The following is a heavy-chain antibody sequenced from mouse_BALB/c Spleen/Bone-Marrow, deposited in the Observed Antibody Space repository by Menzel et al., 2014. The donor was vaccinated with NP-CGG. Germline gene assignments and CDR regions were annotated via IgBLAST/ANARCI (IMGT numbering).Heavy chain of an antibody. Sequence: EVQGVESGGGLVQPGGSLRLSCATSGFTFTDYCMNWVRRPPGKALEWLGFIRNKANGYTTEYSASVKGRFTISRDNSQNILYLQMNTLRAEDSATYYCARDKGRVFFDYWGQGTTLTVSS. CDR2: IRNKANGYTT. CDR1: GFTFTDYC. J-gene: IGHJ2*01. V-gene: IGHV7-3*02. CDR3: ARDKGRVFFDY.